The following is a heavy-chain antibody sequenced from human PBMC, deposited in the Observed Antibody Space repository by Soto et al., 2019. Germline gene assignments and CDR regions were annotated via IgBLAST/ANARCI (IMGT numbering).Heavy chain of an antibody. D-gene: IGHD2-2*01. V-gene: IGHV1-2*02. Sequence: ASVKVSCKASGYTFTGYYMHWVRQAPGQGLEWMGWINPNSGGTNYAQKFQGRVTMTRDTSISTAYMELSRLRSDDTAVYYCARDRGYCSSTSCHLPTYYYGMDVWGQGTTVTVSS. J-gene: IGHJ6*02. CDR1: GYTFTGYY. CDR2: INPNSGGT. CDR3: ARDRGYCSSTSCHLPTYYYGMDV.